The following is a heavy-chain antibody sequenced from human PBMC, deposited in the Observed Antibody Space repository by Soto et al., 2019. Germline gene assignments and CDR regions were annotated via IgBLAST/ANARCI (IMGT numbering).Heavy chain of an antibody. CDR2: IYYSGST. D-gene: IGHD3-3*01. Sequence: KPSETLSLTCTVSGGSISSYYWSWIRQPPGEGLEWIGYIYYSGSTNYNPSLKSRVTISVDTSKNQFSLKLSSATAADTAVYYCARDSREVTIFGVVIDYYGMDVWGQGTTVTVSS. CDR1: GGSISSYY. V-gene: IGHV4-59*01. J-gene: IGHJ6*02. CDR3: ARDSREVTIFGVVIDYYGMDV.